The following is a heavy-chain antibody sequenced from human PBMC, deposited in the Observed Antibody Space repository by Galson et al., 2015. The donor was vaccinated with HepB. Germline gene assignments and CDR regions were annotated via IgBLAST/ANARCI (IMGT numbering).Heavy chain of an antibody. CDR3: TRLGDLSGYSSA. J-gene: IGHJ5*02. V-gene: IGHV3-33*05. D-gene: IGHD6-25*01. CDR1: GFTFNSYG. CDR2: ISYDGRNI. Sequence: SLRLSCAASGFTFNSYGMHWVRQAPGKGLEWVAVISYDGRNIHYADSEKGRFTISRDNSKNTLYLQMNSLKTEDTAVYYCTRLGDLSGYSSAWGQGTLVTVSS.